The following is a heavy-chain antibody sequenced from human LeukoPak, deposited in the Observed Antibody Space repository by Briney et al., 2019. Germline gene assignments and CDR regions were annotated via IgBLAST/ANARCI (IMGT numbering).Heavy chain of an antibody. CDR1: GGSISSYY. J-gene: IGHJ4*02. V-gene: IGHV4-59*01. CDR2: IYYSGST. Sequence: SSETLSLTCTVPGGSISSYYWSWIRQPPGKGLEWIGYIYYSGSTNYNPSLKSRVTISVDTSKNQFSLKLSSVTAADTAVYYCARGTRIVGATIGSGSYFDYWGQGTLVTVSS. CDR3: ARGTRIVGATIGSGSYFDY. D-gene: IGHD1-26*01.